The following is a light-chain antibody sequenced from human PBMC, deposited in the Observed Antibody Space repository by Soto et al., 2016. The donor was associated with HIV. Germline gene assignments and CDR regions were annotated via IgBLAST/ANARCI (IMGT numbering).Light chain of an antibody. CDR2: AVS. V-gene: IGKV1-27*01. CDR1: QTINTY. Sequence: DIQMTQSPSSLSASVGDRVTITCRASQTINTYVAWHQQKPGQGPKLLIYAVSTLQSGVPSRFSGSGSGTHFTLTINGLQPEDVATYYCQKYDSAPWTFGQGTTV. CDR3: QKYDSAPWT. J-gene: IGKJ1*01.